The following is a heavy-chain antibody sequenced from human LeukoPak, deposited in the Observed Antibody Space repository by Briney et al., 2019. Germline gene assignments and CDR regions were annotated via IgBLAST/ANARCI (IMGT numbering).Heavy chain of an antibody. D-gene: IGHD2-2*01. V-gene: IGHV3-33*01. CDR1: GFTFSTYG. J-gene: IGHJ4*02. CDR2: IWNDGSEK. CDR3: ARGFCCSIGCATGWKFDY. Sequence: GGSLRLSCAVSGFTFSTYGMHWVRQAPGKGLEWVAVIWNDGSEKYHADSVKGRFTISRDNSKNTLYLQMNSLRAEDTAVYYCARGFCCSIGCATGWKFDYWGQGTLVTVSS.